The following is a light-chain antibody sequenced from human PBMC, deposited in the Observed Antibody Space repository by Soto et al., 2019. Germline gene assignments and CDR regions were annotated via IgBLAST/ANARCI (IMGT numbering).Light chain of an antibody. J-gene: IGKJ1*01. Sequence: EIVLTQSPGTLSLSPGERATLSCRASQSVSSSYLAWYQQKPGQAPRXXIYGASSRDTGIPDRFSGSGAGTDFTLTISRLEPEDFAVDYCQQYGSSTRTFGQGTKVDIK. CDR2: GAS. V-gene: IGKV3-20*01. CDR1: QSVSSSY. CDR3: QQYGSSTRT.